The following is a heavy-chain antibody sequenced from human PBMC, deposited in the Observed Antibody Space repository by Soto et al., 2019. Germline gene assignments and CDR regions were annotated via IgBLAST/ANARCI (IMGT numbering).Heavy chain of an antibody. Sequence: GSLRLSCADSGFRFSSYSMSWVRQTPGKGLEWVAAITATGDRTYYADSVTGRFTISRDNSKKTHYLQMTSLRAEDTAMYYCATMDGYFEYWGQGTPVTVSS. CDR2: ITATGDRT. J-gene: IGHJ4*02. D-gene: IGHD3-10*01. CDR3: ATMDGYFEY. V-gene: IGHV3-23*01. CDR1: GFRFSSYS.